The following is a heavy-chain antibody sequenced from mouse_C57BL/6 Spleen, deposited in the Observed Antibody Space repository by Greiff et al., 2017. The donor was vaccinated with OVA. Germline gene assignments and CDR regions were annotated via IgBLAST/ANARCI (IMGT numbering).Heavy chain of an antibody. CDR1: GFNITDYY. CDR2: IDPEDGDT. Sequence: EVQLQQSGAELVRPGASVKLSCTASGFNITDYYMHWVKQRPEQGLEWIGRIDPEDGDTEYAPKFQGKATMTADTSSNTAYLQLSSLTSEDTAVYYCTTDYYGSSYGFAYWGQGTLVTVSA. V-gene: IGHV14-1*01. J-gene: IGHJ3*01. D-gene: IGHD1-1*01. CDR3: TTDYYGSSYGFAY.